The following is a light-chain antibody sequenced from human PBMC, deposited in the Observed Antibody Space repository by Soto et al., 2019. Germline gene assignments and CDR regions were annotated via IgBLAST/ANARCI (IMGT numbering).Light chain of an antibody. J-gene: IGKJ1*01. CDR3: QQSYSTPPWT. CDR1: QSISSY. CDR2: AAS. V-gene: IGKV1-39*01. Sequence: DIQITQAPASLSASVEDRVTITCRASQSISSYLNWYQQKPGKAPKLLIYAASSLQSGVPSRFSGSGSGTDFTLTISSLQPEDFATYYCQQSYSTPPWTFGQGTKV.